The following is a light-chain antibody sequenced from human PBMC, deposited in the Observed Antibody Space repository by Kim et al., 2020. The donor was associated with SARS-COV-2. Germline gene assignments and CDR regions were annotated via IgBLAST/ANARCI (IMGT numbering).Light chain of an antibody. V-gene: IGLV1-40*01. J-gene: IGLJ3*02. CDR1: GSHIGSAFV. CDR3: QSYDAILRGAV. CDR2: SND. Sequence: QSVLTPPPAVSGAPGPRVTISCYGTGSHIGSAFVVHWYHQLPGAAPKVVIYSNDKRPSGVPDRFSGSRSGPSASLAITGLQPDDEGHYYCQSYDAILRGAVFGGGTQLTVL.